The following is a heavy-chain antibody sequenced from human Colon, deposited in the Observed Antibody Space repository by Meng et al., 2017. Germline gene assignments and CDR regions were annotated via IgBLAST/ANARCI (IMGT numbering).Heavy chain of an antibody. D-gene: IGHD2-21*01. CDR1: GNIFTNYE. CDR2: VMPSRDST. Sequence: ASVKVSCKASGNIFTNYEMHWVRQAPGQGLEWMGMVMPSRDSTRYALKFRGRITMTSDTSTNTVYMELSSLRSEDMADYYCARGDVLTGKDHDAFDVWGQGTMVTVSS. CDR3: ARGDVLTGKDHDAFDV. V-gene: IGHV1-46*01. J-gene: IGHJ3*01.